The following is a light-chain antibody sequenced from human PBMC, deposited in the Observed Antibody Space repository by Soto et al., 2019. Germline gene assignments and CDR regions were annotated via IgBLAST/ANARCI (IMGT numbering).Light chain of an antibody. CDR3: HLYSSSPWT. CDR1: QSINHKY. V-gene: IGKV3-20*01. CDR2: GVS. J-gene: IGKJ1*01. Sequence: EIVLTQSPGTLSLSPGERATLSCRASQSINHKYLAWFQQEPGQTPRLLIHGVSIRATGIPDRFSGSGSGTDFTLTISRLEPEDFAVYYCHLYSSSPWTFGQGTKVEIK.